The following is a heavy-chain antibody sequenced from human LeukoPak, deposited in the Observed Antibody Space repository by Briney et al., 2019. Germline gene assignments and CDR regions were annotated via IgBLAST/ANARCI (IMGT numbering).Heavy chain of an antibody. CDR2: ISWNSGSI. CDR3: AKDTRLGYGGNSGAFDI. V-gene: IGHV3-9*01. CDR1: GFTFDDYA. Sequence: GRSLRLSCAASGFTFDDYAMHWVRQAPGKGMEWVSGISWNSGSIGYADSVKGRFTISRDNAKNSLYLQMNSLRAEDTALYYCAKDTRLGYGGNSGAFDIWGQGTMVTVSS. J-gene: IGHJ3*02. D-gene: IGHD4-23*01.